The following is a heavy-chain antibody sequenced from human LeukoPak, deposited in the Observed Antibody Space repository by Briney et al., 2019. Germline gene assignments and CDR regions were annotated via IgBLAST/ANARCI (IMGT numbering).Heavy chain of an antibody. D-gene: IGHD3-22*01. CDR2: ISYDGSNK. J-gene: IGHJ4*02. Sequence: GGSLRLSCAASGFTFSSYAMHWVRQTPGKGLEWVAVISYDGSNKYYADSVKGRFTISRDNSKNTLYLQMNSLRAEDTAGYYCAKDYDSSGYEARANFDYWGQGTLVTVSS. CDR3: AKDYDSSGYEARANFDY. CDR1: GFTFSSYA. V-gene: IGHV3-30-3*01.